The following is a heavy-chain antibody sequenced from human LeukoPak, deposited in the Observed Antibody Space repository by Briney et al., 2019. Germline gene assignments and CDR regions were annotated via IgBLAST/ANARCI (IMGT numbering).Heavy chain of an antibody. CDR1: GGTFSSYA. CDR2: MNPNSGNT. CDR3: VRVPSWGLSGYSYYFDC. Sequence: ASVKVSCKASGGTFSSYAISWVRQATGQGLEWMGWMNPNSGNTGYAQKFQGRVTMTRDTSISTAYMELSRLRSDDTAVYYCVRVPSWGLSGYSYYFDCWGQGTLVTVSS. V-gene: IGHV1-8*02. D-gene: IGHD3-22*01. J-gene: IGHJ4*02.